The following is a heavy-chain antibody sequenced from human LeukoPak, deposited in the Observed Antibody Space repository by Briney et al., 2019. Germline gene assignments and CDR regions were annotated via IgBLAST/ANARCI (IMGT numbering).Heavy chain of an antibody. CDR2: INAGNGNT. CDR3: AGRLGYCSGGSCGTGGWFDP. V-gene: IGHV1-3*01. Sequence: WASVKVSCKASGYTFTDYALHWVRQVPGQRLEWMGWINAGNGNTKYSQNFQGRVTITRDTSASTAYMELSSPRSEDTAVYYCAGRLGYCSGGSCGTGGWFDPWGQGTLVTVSS. D-gene: IGHD2-15*01. CDR1: GYTFTDYA. J-gene: IGHJ5*02.